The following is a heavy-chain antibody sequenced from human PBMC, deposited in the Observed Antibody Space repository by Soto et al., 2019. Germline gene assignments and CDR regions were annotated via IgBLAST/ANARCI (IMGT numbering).Heavy chain of an antibody. V-gene: IGHV1-18*01. D-gene: IGHD3-22*01. CDR1: GYRFSRYG. J-gene: IGHJ4*02. Sequence: QVQLVQSGGEVKKPGASVKVSCKASGYRFSRYGINWVRQAPGQGLEWMGWISTYDGNTHYAQKFQDRVTMTIDTSTNTAYLELRSLKSDDTAVYYCARDEEDANLMIVVLPGDYWGQGTLVSVSS. CDR3: ARDEEDANLMIVVLPGDY. CDR2: ISTYDGNT.